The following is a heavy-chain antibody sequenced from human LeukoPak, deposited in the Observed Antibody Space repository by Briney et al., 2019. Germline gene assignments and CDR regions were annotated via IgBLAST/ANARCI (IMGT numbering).Heavy chain of an antibody. V-gene: IGHV1-2*06. D-gene: IGHD4-17*01. J-gene: IGHJ4*02. CDR2: INPNSGGT. Sequence: ASVKVSCKASGYIFTGYYMHWVRRAPGQGLEWMGRINPNSGGTNYAQKSQGRATMTRDTSISTAYMELSRLRSDDTAVYYCARAYGDYEYDYWGQGTLVTVSS. CDR1: GYIFTGYY. CDR3: ARAYGDYEYDY.